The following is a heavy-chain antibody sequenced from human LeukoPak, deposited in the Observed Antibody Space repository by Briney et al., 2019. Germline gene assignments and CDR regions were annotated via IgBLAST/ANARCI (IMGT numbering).Heavy chain of an antibody. CDR2: ISGSGDNAVMSGSGENT. Sequence: QPGGSLRLSCAASGFTFSTTAMGWVRQAPGKGLEWLSVISGSGDNAVMSGSGENTYYADSVKGRFTISRDNSKNTLYPQMDSLRVEDTAVYYCAKGGGPSSSGSQFFNYWGQGALVTVSS. D-gene: IGHD1-26*01. V-gene: IGHV3-23*01. J-gene: IGHJ4*02. CDR3: AKGGGPSSSGSQFFNY. CDR1: GFTFSTTA.